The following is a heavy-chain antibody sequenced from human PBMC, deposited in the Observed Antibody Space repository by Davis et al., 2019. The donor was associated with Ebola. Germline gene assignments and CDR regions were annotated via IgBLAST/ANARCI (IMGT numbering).Heavy chain of an antibody. D-gene: IGHD4-17*01. CDR3: AGAVRATVTAWFDY. CDR2: ISSSSSYI. V-gene: IGHV3-21*01. J-gene: IGHJ4*02. CDR1: GFTFSSYS. Sequence: GGSLRLSCAASGFTFSSYSMNWVRQAPGKGLEWVSSISSSSSYIYYADSVKGRFTISRDNAKNSLYLQMNSLRAEDTAVYYCAGAVRATVTAWFDYWGQGTLVTVSS.